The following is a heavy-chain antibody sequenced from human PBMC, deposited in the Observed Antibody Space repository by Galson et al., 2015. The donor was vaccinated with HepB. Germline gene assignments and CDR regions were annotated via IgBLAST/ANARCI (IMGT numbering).Heavy chain of an antibody. J-gene: IGHJ3*02. CDR2: MNPNSGNT. V-gene: IGHV1-8*01. CDR1: GYTFTSYD. D-gene: IGHD5-18*01. Sequence: CKASGYTFTSYDINWVRQATGQGLEWMGWMNPNSGNTGYAQKFQGRVTMTRNTSISTAYMELSSLRSEDTAVYYCARGYSYGYASGAAFDIWGQGTMVTVSS. CDR3: ARGYSYGYASGAAFDI.